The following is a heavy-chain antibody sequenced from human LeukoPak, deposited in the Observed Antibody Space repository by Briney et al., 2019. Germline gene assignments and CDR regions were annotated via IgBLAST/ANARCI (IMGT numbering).Heavy chain of an antibody. CDR3: ARHEPITMIVGPTFDY. Sequence: PSETLSLTCTVSGGSISSYYWSWIRQPPGKGLEWIGYIYYSGSTNYNPSLKSRVTISVDTSKNQFSLKLSSVTAADTAVYYCARHEPITMIVGPTFDYWGQGTLVTVSS. V-gene: IGHV4-59*08. CDR2: IYYSGST. J-gene: IGHJ4*02. D-gene: IGHD3-22*01. CDR1: GGSISSYY.